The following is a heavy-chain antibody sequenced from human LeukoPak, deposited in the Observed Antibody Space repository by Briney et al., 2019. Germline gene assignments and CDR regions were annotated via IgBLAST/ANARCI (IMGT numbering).Heavy chain of an antibody. CDR1: GFTFSSYW. V-gene: IGHV3-74*01. D-gene: IGHD3-22*01. J-gene: IGHJ4*02. CDR2: INSDGSST. Sequence: PGGSLRLSCAASGFTFSSYWMHWLRQAPGKGLVWVSRINSDGSSTSYADSVKGRFTISRDSAKNTLYLQMNSLRAEDTAVYYCASLPYYYDSSGWEGVNYWGQGTLVTVSS. CDR3: ASLPYYYDSSGWEGVNY.